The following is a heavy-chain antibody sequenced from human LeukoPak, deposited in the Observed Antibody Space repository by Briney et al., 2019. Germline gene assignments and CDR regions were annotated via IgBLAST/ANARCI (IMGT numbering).Heavy chain of an antibody. D-gene: IGHD3-22*01. CDR3: ARLTIASSGYYFDY. CDR1: GGSFSGYY. V-gene: IGHV4-34*01. CDR2: INHSGST. J-gene: IGHJ4*02. Sequence: KPSETLSLTCAVYGGSFSGYYWSWIRQPPGKGLKWIGEINHSGSTNYNPSLKSRVTISVDTSKNQLSLKLSSVTAADTAVYYCARLTIASSGYYFDYWGQGTLVTVSS.